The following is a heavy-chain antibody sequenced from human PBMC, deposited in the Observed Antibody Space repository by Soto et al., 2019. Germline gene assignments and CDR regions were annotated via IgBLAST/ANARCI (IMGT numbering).Heavy chain of an antibody. CDR1: GYSFTSYD. CDR2: MSPNNGKT. Sequence: QVQVVQSGAEVKKPGASVKVSCKASGYSFTSYDINWVRQAPGQGLEWMGWMSPNNGKTGYVQKCQGKVSMTMNISASTAYMELSSLRSEDTAVYYCVRTHILAVPVATMHYYYYMDVWGKGTTVIVSS. D-gene: IGHD2-2*01. J-gene: IGHJ6*03. CDR3: VRTHILAVPVATMHYYYYMDV. V-gene: IGHV1-8*01.